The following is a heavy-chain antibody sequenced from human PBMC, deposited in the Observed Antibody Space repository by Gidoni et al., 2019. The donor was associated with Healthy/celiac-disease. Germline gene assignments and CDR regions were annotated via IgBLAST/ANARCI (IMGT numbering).Heavy chain of an antibody. CDR1: GFTFSDYY. CDR3: ARAAFLYYDSSKAHFDY. D-gene: IGHD3-22*01. V-gene: IGHV3-11*01. J-gene: IGHJ4*02. CDR2: SSSSGSTI. Sequence: QVQLVESGGGLVKPGGSLRLSCAASGFTFSDYYMSWIRQAPGKGLEWVSYSSSSGSTIYYADSVKGRFTISRDNAKNSLYLQMNSLRAEDTAVYYCARAAFLYYDSSKAHFDYWGQGTLVTVSS.